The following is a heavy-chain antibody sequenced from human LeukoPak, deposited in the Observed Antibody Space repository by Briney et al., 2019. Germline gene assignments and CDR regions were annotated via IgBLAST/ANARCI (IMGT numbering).Heavy chain of an antibody. V-gene: IGHV4-59*01. CDR1: GGSIRSYY. J-gene: IGHJ4*02. D-gene: IGHD3-22*01. CDR2: IYYSGST. Sequence: PSETLSLTCTVSGGSIRSYYWSWLREPPGKGLVWLGYIYYSGSTNYNPSPKSRVTISVDTSKNQFSLKLSSVTAADTAVYYCARKQSSVYYVKRKRFDYWGQGTLVTVSS. CDR3: ARKQSSVYYVKRKRFDY.